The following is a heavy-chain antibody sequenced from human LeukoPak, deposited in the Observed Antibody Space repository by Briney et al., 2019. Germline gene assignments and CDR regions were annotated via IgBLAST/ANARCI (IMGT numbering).Heavy chain of an antibody. CDR2: IRYDGSNK. Sequence: PGGSLRLSCAASGFTFSSYGMHWVRQAPGKGLEWVAFIRYDGSNKYYADSVKGRFTISRDNSKNTLYLQMNSLRAEDTAVYYCANLGYDILTGSQIVAYFDYWGQGTLVTVSS. V-gene: IGHV3-30*02. CDR1: GFTFSSYG. J-gene: IGHJ4*02. CDR3: ANLGYDILTGSQIVAYFDY. D-gene: IGHD3-9*01.